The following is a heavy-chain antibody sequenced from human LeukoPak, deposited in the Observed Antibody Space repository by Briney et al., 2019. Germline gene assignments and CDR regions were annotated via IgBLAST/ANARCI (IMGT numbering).Heavy chain of an antibody. CDR2: ISYDGSNK. D-gene: IGHD5-12*01. V-gene: IGHV3-30*18. J-gene: IGHJ4*02. Sequence: GGSLRLSCAASGFTFSSYWMHWVRQAPGKGLEWVAVISYDGSNKYYADSVKGRFTISRDNSKNTLYLQMNSLRAEDTAVYYCAKVPGYSGYDYLDYWGQGTLVTVSS. CDR1: GFTFSSYW. CDR3: AKVPGYSGYDYLDY.